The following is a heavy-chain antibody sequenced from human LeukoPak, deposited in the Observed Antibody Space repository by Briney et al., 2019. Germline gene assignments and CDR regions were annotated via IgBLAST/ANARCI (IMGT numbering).Heavy chain of an antibody. Sequence: PSETLSLTCTVSVGSISSYYWSWIRQPPGKGLEWIGYIYYSGSTNYNPSLKSRVTISVDTSKNQFSLKLSSVTAADTAVYYCARLYDFWSGYYFDYWGQGTLVTVSS. CDR1: VGSISSYY. V-gene: IGHV4-59*01. CDR3: ARLYDFWSGYYFDY. CDR2: IYYSGST. J-gene: IGHJ4*02. D-gene: IGHD3-3*01.